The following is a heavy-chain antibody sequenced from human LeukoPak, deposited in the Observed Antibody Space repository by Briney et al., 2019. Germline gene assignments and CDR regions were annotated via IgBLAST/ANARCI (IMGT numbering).Heavy chain of an antibody. CDR3: ARNDFWSGYYFDY. Sequence: ASVTVSCKASGYTFTSYDINWVRQATGQGLEWMGWINPNSGGTNYAQKFQGRVTMTRDTSISTAYMELSRLRSDDTAVYYCARNDFWSGYYFDYWGQGTLVTVSS. D-gene: IGHD3-3*01. CDR2: INPNSGGT. J-gene: IGHJ4*02. V-gene: IGHV1-2*02. CDR1: GYTFTSYD.